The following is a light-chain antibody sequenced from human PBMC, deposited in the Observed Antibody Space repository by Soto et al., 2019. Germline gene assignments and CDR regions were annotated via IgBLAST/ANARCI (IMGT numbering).Light chain of an antibody. J-gene: IGKJ2*01. V-gene: IGKV1-33*01. Sequence: DIQMTQSPSSLSSSVGDRVTITCQASQDISKYLNWYQHKPGKAPTLLIYDTSNLETGVPSRFSGSGSGTHFTFTISSLQPEDTAIYYCQQYDNLPRNTFGQGTKLEIK. CDR2: DTS. CDR1: QDISKY. CDR3: QQYDNLPRNT.